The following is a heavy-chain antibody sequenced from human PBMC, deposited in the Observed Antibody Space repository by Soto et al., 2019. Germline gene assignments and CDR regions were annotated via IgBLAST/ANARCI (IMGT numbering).Heavy chain of an antibody. V-gene: IGHV3-15*07. J-gene: IGHJ4*02. CDR2: IKSENDGGII. CDR3: AADSPAWGAYAFDY. D-gene: IGHD3-16*01. CDR1: GFTFKTAW. Sequence: EVQLAESGGDLVEPGGSLRLSCAASGFTFKTAWMNWVRQSPGKGLEWVGRIKSENDGGIIDYAAPVKGRFIISRDDSKNTVYLEMNSLNTDDTAVYYWAADSPAWGAYAFDYWGQGILVTVSS.